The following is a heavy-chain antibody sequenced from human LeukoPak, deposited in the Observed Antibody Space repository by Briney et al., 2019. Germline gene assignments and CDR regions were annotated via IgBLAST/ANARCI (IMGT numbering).Heavy chain of an antibody. V-gene: IGHV1-46*01. Sequence: ASVKVSCKASGYTFTSYGISWVRQAPGQGLEWMGIINPSGGSTSYAQKFQGRVTMTRDTSTSTVYMELSSLRSEDTAVYYCASCGQQLGYPLHYWGQGTLVTVSS. J-gene: IGHJ4*02. D-gene: IGHD6-13*01. CDR1: GYTFTSYG. CDR2: INPSGGST. CDR3: ASCGQQLGYPLHY.